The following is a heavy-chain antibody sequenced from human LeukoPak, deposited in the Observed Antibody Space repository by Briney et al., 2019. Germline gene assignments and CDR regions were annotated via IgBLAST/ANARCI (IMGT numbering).Heavy chain of an antibody. CDR3: AKGWFFLPLFHY. CDR2: ISNDGDNT. CDR1: GFTFSDYY. D-gene: IGHD2-15*01. V-gene: IGHV3-23*01. J-gene: IGHJ4*02. Sequence: PGGSLRLSCAASGFTFSDYYMSWIRQAPGKGLEWVSGISNDGDNTYYADSVQGRFTISRDNSKNTVYLQMNSLRAEDTAIYYCAKGWFFLPLFHYWGQGTLVTVSS.